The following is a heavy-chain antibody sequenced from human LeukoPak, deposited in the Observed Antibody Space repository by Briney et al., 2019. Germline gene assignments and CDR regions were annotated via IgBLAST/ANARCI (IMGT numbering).Heavy chain of an antibody. CDR3: AKDGDYYDSSGPHYFDY. CDR1: GFTFSSYA. Sequence: GGSLRLSCAASGFTFSSYAMSWVRQAPGKGLEWVSAISGSGGSTYYADSVKGRFTISRDNSKNTLYLQMNSLRAEDTAVYYCAKDGDYYDSSGPHYFDYWGQGTLVTVSS. D-gene: IGHD3-22*01. V-gene: IGHV3-23*01. J-gene: IGHJ4*02. CDR2: ISGSGGST.